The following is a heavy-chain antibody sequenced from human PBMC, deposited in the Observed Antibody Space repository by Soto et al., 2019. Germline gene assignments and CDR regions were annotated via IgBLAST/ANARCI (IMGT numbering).Heavy chain of an antibody. V-gene: IGHV3-33*01. CDR3: ARGLSQQLLFL. J-gene: IGHJ4*02. CDR1: GFTFSSYG. Sequence: TGGSLRLSCAASGFTFSSYGMHWVRQAPGKGLEWVAVIWYDGSNKYYADSVKGRFTISRDNSKNTLYLQMNSLRAEDTAVYYCARGLSQQLLFLWGQGTLVTVSS. CDR2: IWYDGSNK. D-gene: IGHD6-13*01.